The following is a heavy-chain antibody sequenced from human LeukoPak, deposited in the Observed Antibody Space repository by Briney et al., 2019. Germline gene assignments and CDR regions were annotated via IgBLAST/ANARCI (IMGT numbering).Heavy chain of an antibody. CDR2: IYSGGST. V-gene: IGHV3-66*02. CDR3: AKEQYPGYFDF. CDR1: GFTFISYS. J-gene: IGHJ4*02. D-gene: IGHD6-19*01. Sequence: GGSLGLSVAASGFTFISYSLNWFRRAPGRGREGVSVIYSGGSTYYADSVKGRFTISRDNSNNTLYLQLNNVRTEDTATYFCAKEQYPGYFDFWGQGTLVTVSA.